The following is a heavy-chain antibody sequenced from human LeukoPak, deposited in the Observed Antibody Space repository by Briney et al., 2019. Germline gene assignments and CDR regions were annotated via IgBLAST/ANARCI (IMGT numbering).Heavy chain of an antibody. D-gene: IGHD3-10*01. J-gene: IGHJ4*02. V-gene: IGHV1-18*01. CDR1: GYTFTSYG. CDR3: AIWFGEVQFFGPFDS. Sequence: ASVKVSCKASGYTFTSYGISWVRQAPGQGLEWMGWISAYNGNTNYAQKLQGRVTMTTDTSTSTAYMELRSLRSDDTAVYYCAIWFGEVQFFGPFDSWGQGTLVTVSS. CDR2: ISAYNGNT.